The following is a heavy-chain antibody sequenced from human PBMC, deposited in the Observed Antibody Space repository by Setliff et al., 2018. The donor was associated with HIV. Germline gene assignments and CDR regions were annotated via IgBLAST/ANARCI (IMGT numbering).Heavy chain of an antibody. D-gene: IGHD1-1*01. J-gene: IGHJ4*02. CDR2: IKQDGSEK. V-gene: IGHV3-7*03. CDR3: VRDGNVGWNDLDH. Sequence: ASVKVSCKASGYPFTGYYIHWVRQAPGKGLEWVANIKQDGSEKYYADSVKGRFTISRDNAKDSLYLQMNSLRAEDTAIYFCVRDGNVGWNDLDHWGQGTLVTVSS. CDR1: GYPFTGYY.